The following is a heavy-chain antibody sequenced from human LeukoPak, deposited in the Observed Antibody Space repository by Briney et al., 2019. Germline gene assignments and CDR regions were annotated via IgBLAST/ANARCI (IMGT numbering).Heavy chain of an antibody. CDR3: ASAIYGEAWYFDL. J-gene: IGHJ2*01. V-gene: IGHV4-61*02. CDR1: GGSISSGSYY. Sequence: PSQTLSLTCTVSGGSISSGSYYWSWIRQPAGKGLEWIGRIYTSGSTNYNPSLKSRVTISVDTSKNQFSLKLSSVTAADTAVYYCASAIYGEAWYFDLWGRGTLVTVSS. D-gene: IGHD4-17*01. CDR2: IYTSGST.